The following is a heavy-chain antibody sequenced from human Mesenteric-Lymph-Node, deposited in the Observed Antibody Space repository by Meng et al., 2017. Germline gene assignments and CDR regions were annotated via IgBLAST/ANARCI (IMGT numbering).Heavy chain of an antibody. J-gene: IGHJ4*02. D-gene: IGHD4-23*01. CDR2: IIPILGIA. CDR1: GYTLTELS. CDR3: ASGGNWGYYFDY. V-gene: IGHV1-69*02. Sequence: SVKVSCKVSGYTLTELSMHWVRQAPGKGLEWMGRIIPILGIANYAQKFQGRVTITADKSTSTAYMELSSLRSEDTAVYYCASGGNWGYYFDYWGQGTLVTVSS.